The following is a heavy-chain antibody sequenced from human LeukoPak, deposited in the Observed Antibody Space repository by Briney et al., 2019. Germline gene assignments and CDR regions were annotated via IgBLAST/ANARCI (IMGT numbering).Heavy chain of an antibody. CDR1: GFTFSSYA. D-gene: IGHD5-24*01. CDR2: ISYDGSNK. J-gene: IGHJ4*02. CDR3: ASGMATSNFDY. V-gene: IGHV3-30-3*01. Sequence: GRSLRLSCAASGFTFSSYAMHWVRQAPGKGLEWVAVISYDGSNKYYADSVKGRFTISRDNSKNTLYLQMNSLRAEDTAVYYCASGMATSNFDYWGQGTLVTVSS.